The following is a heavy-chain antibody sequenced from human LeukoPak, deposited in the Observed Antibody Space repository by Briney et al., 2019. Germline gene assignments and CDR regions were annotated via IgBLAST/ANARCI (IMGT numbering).Heavy chain of an antibody. Sequence: SETLSLTCAVYGGSFSGYYWSWIRQPPGKGLEWIGYIYYSGSTNYNPSLKSRVTISVDTSKNQFSLKLSSVTAADTAVYYCARTNYDILTGYYNRWFDPWGQGTLVTVSS. CDR3: ARTNYDILTGYYNRWFDP. CDR1: GGSFSGYY. D-gene: IGHD3-9*01. V-gene: IGHV4-59*01. J-gene: IGHJ5*02. CDR2: IYYSGST.